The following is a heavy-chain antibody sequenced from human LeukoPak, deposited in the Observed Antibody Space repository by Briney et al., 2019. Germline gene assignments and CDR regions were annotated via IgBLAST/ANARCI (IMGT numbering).Heavy chain of an antibody. V-gene: IGHV3-23*01. Sequence: GGSLRLSCAASGFTFSTYAMSWVRQAPGKGLEWVSAISGSGGSTYYADSVRGRFTISRDNSKNALYLQMDSLRAEDTAVYYCARDWRAFDIWGQGTMVTVSS. CDR3: ARDWRAFDI. J-gene: IGHJ3*02. CDR2: ISGSGGST. CDR1: GFTFSTYA.